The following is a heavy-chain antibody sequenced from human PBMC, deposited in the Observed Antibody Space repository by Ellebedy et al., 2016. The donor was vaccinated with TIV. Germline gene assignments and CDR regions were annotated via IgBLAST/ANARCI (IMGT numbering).Heavy chain of an antibody. CDR1: GYTFTSFD. J-gene: IGHJ4*02. Sequence: ASVKVSCKASGYTFTSFDINWVRQVTGQGLEWMGRIIPILGMTNYAQKFQGRVTISVDQSTDTTYMELSGLRSEDTAVFYCARFGVENGYLEYWGQGTLVIVSS. V-gene: IGHV1-69*04. CDR3: ARFGVENGYLEY. CDR2: IIPILGMT. D-gene: IGHD3-3*01.